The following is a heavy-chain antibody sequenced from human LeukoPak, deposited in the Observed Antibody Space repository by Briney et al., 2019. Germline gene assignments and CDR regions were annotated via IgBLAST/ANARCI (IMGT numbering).Heavy chain of an antibody. J-gene: IGHJ6*03. CDR2: ISRSSSYI. D-gene: IGHD3-16*01. CDR1: GFSFSSYC. V-gene: IGHV3-21*01. CDR3: ARDPPAATLGGGMGYYYYYMDV. Sequence: GGSLRLSCAASGFSFSSYCMNWVRQAPGKGLEWVSSISRSSSYIYYADSVKGRFTISRDNAKNSLYLQMNSLRAEDTAEYCCARDPPAATLGGGMGYYYYYMDVWGKGTTVTVSS.